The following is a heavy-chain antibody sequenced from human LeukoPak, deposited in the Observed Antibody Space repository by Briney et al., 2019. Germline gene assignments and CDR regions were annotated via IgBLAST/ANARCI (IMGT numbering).Heavy chain of an antibody. CDR1: GYSFTSYW. CDR3: ARSRKYSSSANAFDI. CDR2: IYPGDSDT. Sequence: GESLKISCKGSGYSFTSYWIGWVRQLPGKGVEWMGIIYPGDSDTRYSPSFQGQVTITADKSISTAYLQWSSLKASDTAMYYCARSRKYSSSANAFDIWGQGTMVTVSS. J-gene: IGHJ3*02. V-gene: IGHV5-51*01. D-gene: IGHD6-6*01.